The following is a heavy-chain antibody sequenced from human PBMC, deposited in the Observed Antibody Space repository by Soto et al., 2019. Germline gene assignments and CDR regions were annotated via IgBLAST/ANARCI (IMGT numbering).Heavy chain of an antibody. V-gene: IGHV3-33*01. J-gene: IGHJ4*02. CDR3: ARWTYYDSSGYYYVFDY. CDR1: GFTFSTYG. CDR2: MWFDGKHQ. D-gene: IGHD3-22*01. Sequence: GGALRLSCAASGFTFSTYGMHWVRQAPGKGLEWVAVMWFDGKHQYYADSVKGRFTISRDNSKNTLYLQMNSLRADDTALYYCARWTYYDSSGYYYVFDYWGQGTLVTVSS.